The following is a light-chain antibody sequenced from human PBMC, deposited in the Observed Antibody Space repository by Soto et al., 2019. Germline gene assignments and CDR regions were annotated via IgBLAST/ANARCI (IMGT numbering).Light chain of an antibody. CDR3: QQYHSAPQS. J-gene: IGKJ1*01. V-gene: IGKV4-1*01. CDR2: WAS. Sequence: DIVMTQSPDSLAVSLGERATINCKYSQSVLYGPNNKNYLAWYQQKPGQPPKLLIYWASTRESGVPDRFSGSGSGTDFTLTISSLQAEDVAFYYCQQYHSAPQSFGQGTKVEIK. CDR1: QSVLYGPNNKNY.